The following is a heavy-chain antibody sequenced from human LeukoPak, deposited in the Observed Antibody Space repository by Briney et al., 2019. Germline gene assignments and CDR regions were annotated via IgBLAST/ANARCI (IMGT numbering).Heavy chain of an antibody. CDR1: GFTFSSYW. Sequence: GGSLRLSCAASGFTFSSYWMHWVRQAPGKGLVWVSRINSDGSSTSYADSVKGRFTISRDNAKNSLYLQMNSLRAEDTAVYYCARGMMAAGHKFDPWGQGTLVTVSS. V-gene: IGHV3-74*01. CDR3: ARGMMAAGHKFDP. D-gene: IGHD6-13*01. CDR2: INSDGSST. J-gene: IGHJ5*02.